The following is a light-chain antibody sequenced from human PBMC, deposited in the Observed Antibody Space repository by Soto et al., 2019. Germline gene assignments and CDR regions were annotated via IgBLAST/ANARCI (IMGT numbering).Light chain of an antibody. CDR3: QQRSNWPPVT. CDR1: QSVSRD. J-gene: IGKJ4*01. CDR2: DAS. Sequence: VVSTHFPSTHSFSPGSRSAHYCRSCQSVSRDLAWYQQKPGQAPRLLLLDASDRATGIPARFSGSGSGTNFTLTISSLEPEDFAVYYCQQRSNWPPVTFGGGTKVDIK. V-gene: IGKV3-11*01.